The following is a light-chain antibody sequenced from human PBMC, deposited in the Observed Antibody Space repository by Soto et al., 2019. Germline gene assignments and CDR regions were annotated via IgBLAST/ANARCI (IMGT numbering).Light chain of an antibody. CDR1: QRISNW. CDR2: AAS. V-gene: IGKV1-12*01. J-gene: IGKJ3*01. CDR3: HHASSFPFT. Sequence: DIQMTQSPSSVSASVGDRVTITCRASQRISNWVAWYQQKPGKAPNLLIYAASTLQSGAPSRFSGSGSGTDFILTIRSRQPEDPATYYGHHASSFPFTFGPGTKVDV.